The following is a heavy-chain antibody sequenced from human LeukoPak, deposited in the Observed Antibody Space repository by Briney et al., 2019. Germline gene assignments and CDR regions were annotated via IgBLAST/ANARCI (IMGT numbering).Heavy chain of an antibody. CDR1: GESFVDYY. J-gene: IGHJ6*03. D-gene: IGHD2-8*01. Sequence: SENLSLTCAVYGESFVDYYWTWIRQSPGRGLEWIGQVYHTVSTNSNPSLSSRVTMSADTSKNQFSLRLTSVNAADTAIYYCARGGRSCTTSVCRLHSYAHRLPELASRSGHTFIYNYMDVWAKGTTVFVSS. V-gene: IGHV4-34*01. CDR3: ARGGRSCTTSVCRLHSYAHRLPELASRSGHTFIYNYMDV. CDR2: VYHTVST.